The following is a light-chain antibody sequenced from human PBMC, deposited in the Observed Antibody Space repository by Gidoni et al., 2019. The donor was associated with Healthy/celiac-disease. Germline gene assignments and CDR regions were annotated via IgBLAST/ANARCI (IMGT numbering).Light chain of an antibody. V-gene: IGLV2-23*03. CDR1: SSDVGSYNL. Sequence: QSALTQPASVSGPPGQSITISCTGTSSDVGSYNLVSWYQQHPGKAPKLMIYEGSKRPSGVSNRFSGSKSGNTASLTISGLQAEDEADYYCCSYAGSSTFVVFGGGTKLXV. CDR3: CSYAGSSTFVV. CDR2: EGS. J-gene: IGLJ2*01.